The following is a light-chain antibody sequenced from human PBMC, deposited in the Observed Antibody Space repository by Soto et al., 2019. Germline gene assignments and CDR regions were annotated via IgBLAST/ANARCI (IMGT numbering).Light chain of an antibody. CDR2: LGS. J-gene: IGKJ1*01. V-gene: IGKV2-28*01. CDR1: QSLLQTNGYKY. CDR3: MQALQTPWT. Sequence: DIVMTQSPLSLPVTPGEPASISCRSSQSLLQTNGYKYLDWYLQKPGQSPQLLVYLGSYRASGVPDRFSGSGSGTDFTLKISRVEAEDVGVYYCMQALQTPWTFGQGTKVEIK.